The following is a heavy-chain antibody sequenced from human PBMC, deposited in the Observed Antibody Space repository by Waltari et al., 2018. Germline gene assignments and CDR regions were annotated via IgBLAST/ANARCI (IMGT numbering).Heavy chain of an antibody. CDR3: AKEPHRDFWSGYSYNWFDP. V-gene: IGHV3-30*02. Sequence: QVQLVESGGGVVQPGGSLSLSCAASGFPFSSYGMHWVRQAPGKGLEWVALIRYDGSNKYYADSVKGRFTISRDNSKNTRYLQMNSLRAEDTAVYYCAKEPHRDFWSGYSYNWFDPWGQGTLVTVSS. CDR2: IRYDGSNK. D-gene: IGHD3-3*01. CDR1: GFPFSSYG. J-gene: IGHJ5*02.